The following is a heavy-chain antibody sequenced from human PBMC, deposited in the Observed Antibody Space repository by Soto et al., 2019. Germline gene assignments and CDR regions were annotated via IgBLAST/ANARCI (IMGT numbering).Heavy chain of an antibody. D-gene: IGHD6-13*01. CDR1: GGSISSYY. CDR3: ARDSAAAVGLYYFDY. J-gene: IGHJ4*02. CDR2: IYYTGST. Sequence: PSETLSLTCTVSGGSISSYYWSWIRQPPGKGLEWIGYIYYTGSTNCNPSLKSRVTISVDTSKNQFSLKLSSVTAADTAVYYCARDSAAAVGLYYFDYWGQGTLVTVSS. V-gene: IGHV4-59*01.